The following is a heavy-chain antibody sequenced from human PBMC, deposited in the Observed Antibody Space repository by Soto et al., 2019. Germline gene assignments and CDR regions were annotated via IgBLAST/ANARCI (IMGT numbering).Heavy chain of an antibody. D-gene: IGHD3-22*01. J-gene: IGHJ4*02. CDR3: AKRDYYDSSGYGY. V-gene: IGHV4-39*01. CDR2: IYYSGST. Sequence: SETLSLTCTVSGGSISSSSYYWGWIRQPPGKGLEWIGSIYYSGSTYYNPSLKSRVTISVDTSKNQFSLKLSSVTAADTAVYYCAKRDYYDSSGYGYWGQGXLVTVSS. CDR1: GGSISSSSYY.